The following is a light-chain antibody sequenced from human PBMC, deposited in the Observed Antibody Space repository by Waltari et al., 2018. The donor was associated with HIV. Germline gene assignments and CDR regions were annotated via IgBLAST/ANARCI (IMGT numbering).Light chain of an antibody. J-gene: IGLJ2*01. CDR1: SSNIGTNT. CDR3: AAWDASLHVV. V-gene: IGLV1-44*01. Sequence: QSVLTQPPSASGTLGQGVTISCFGSSSNIGTNTVNWYQHLPGAAPKLIIFRNQQRPSCVPDRFSGSQYGTSAFLTITGLLPGDEATYYCAAWDASLHVVFGGGTQLTVL. CDR2: RNQ.